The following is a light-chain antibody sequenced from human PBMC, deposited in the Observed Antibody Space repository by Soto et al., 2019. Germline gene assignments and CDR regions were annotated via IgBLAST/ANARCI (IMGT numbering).Light chain of an antibody. J-gene: IGLJ3*02. CDR3: QSADSSGTSWV. Sequence: SYELTQPPSVPVSPGQTARITCSGDALPKQYAYWYQQKPGQAPVLVIYKDSERPSGIPERFSGSSSGTTVTLTISGVQAEDEADYYCQSADSSGTSWVFGGGTKVTVL. CDR1: ALPKQY. CDR2: KDS. V-gene: IGLV3-25*03.